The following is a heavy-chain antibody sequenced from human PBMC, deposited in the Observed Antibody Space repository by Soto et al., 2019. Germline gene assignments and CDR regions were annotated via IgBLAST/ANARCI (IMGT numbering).Heavy chain of an antibody. CDR3: FRGGVTSRTFDY. CDR2: IFPDDSDT. CDR1: GYIIKNYW. V-gene: IGHV5-51*01. D-gene: IGHD3-16*01. J-gene: IGHJ4*02. Sequence: GESLKISCKASGYIIKNYWIGWVRQMPGQGLEWMGIIFPDDSDTRYSPSFQGHVTISVDKSISTAYVQWSSLKASDSAIYYCFRGGVTSRTFDYWGQGTLVTVPS.